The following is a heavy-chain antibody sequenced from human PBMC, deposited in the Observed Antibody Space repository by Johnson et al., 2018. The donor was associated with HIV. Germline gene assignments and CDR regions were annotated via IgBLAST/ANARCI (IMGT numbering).Heavy chain of an antibody. D-gene: IGHD6-19*01. CDR1: GFTFNDYG. CDR3: ARAVARGQWLADGYI. CDR2: INWNGGRT. Sequence: VQLVESGGGVERPGGSLRLSCAASGFTFNDYGMSWVRQAPGKGLEWVSGINWNGGRTGYADSVKGRFTISRDNAKNSLYLQMNSLRDEDTGVYYCARAVARGQWLADGYIWGQGTMVAVSS. V-gene: IGHV3-20*04. J-gene: IGHJ3*02.